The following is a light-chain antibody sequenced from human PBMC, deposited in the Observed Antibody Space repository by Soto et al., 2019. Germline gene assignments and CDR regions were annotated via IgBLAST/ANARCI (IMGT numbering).Light chain of an antibody. J-gene: IGKJ1*01. CDR2: VAS. CDR3: LQHHTYMT. V-gene: IGKV1-17*03. Sequence: DIQKTQSPSAMSACVGDRVTITCRASQGISNYLAWFQQKPGKVPKRLIYVASSLQSGGPSRFSGCGSGTEFTLTISSLQPEDFATYYCLQHHTYMTFGQGTQVDIK. CDR1: QGISNY.